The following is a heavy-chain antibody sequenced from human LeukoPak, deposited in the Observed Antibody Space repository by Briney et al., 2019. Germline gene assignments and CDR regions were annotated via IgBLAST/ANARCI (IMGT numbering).Heavy chain of an antibody. V-gene: IGHV2-70*11. D-gene: IGHD2-2*01. Sequence: GPALVKPTQILTLTCTFSGSSRGTSGMCVCWIRHPPGKALEWLARIDWDDDNYSSTSQKKRLTISKGTSNTQVVLTMTSMDPVDTATYYCARTSHVLPDYYGMDVWGQGTTVTVSS. CDR1: GSSRGTSGMC. CDR2: IDWDDDN. CDR3: ARTSHVLPDYYGMDV. J-gene: IGHJ6*02.